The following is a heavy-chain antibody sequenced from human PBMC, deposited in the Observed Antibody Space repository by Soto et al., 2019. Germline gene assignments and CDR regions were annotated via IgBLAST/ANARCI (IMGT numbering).Heavy chain of an antibody. Sequence: QVQLKESGPRLVKPSEALSLTCIVSGDSISTDYWSWIRRPPGKGLEWIGYISYSGSTNYKPSLESRVTISIDTSKNQFSLNLSSVTAADTAVYYCERHRYCDYDDAFDLWGQGTMVAVSS. J-gene: IGHJ3*01. V-gene: IGHV4-59*08. CDR3: ERHRYCDYDDAFDL. CDR2: ISYSGST. D-gene: IGHD4-17*01. CDR1: GDSISTDY.